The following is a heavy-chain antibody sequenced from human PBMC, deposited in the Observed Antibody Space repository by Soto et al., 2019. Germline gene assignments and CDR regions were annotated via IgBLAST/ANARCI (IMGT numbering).Heavy chain of an antibody. J-gene: IGHJ4*02. D-gene: IGHD3-22*01. CDR2: IYSSGRT. Sequence: SETLSLTPTVSCGSISSGDYYWSWVRQPPGEGLEWVGYIYSSGRTYYSPSLKSRVTISVDTSKSNFSLKLSSVTAADTAVYYCAREGNDYYDSSGYRGYFDYWGQGTLVTVSS. V-gene: IGHV4-30-4*01. CDR1: CGSISSGDYY. CDR3: AREGNDYYDSSGYRGYFDY.